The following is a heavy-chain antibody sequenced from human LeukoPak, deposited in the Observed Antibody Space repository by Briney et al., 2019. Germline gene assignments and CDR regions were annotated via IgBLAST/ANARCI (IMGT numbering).Heavy chain of an antibody. V-gene: IGHV3-48*01. CDR1: GFTFSSYS. J-gene: IGHJ4*02. CDR2: ISSSSSTI. D-gene: IGHD5/OR15-5a*01. Sequence: GGSLRHSCAASGFTFSSYSMNWVRQAPGKGLEWVSYISSSSSTIYYADSVKGRFTISRDNAKNSLYLQMNSLRAEDTAVYYCARDLRFGSDYWGQGTLVTVSS. CDR3: ARDLRFGSDY.